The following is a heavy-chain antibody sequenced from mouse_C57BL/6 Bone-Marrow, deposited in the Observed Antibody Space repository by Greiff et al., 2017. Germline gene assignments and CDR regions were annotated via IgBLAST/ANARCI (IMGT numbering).Heavy chain of an antibody. CDR2: ILPGSGST. CDR1: GYTFTGYW. CDR3: ARSDYYGSFAY. V-gene: IGHV1-9*01. J-gene: IGHJ3*01. Sequence: QVQLQQSGAELMKPGASVKLSCKATGYTFTGYWIEWVKQRPGHGLEWIGEILPGSGSTNYYEKFKGKATFTADTSSNTAYLQLSSLTTEDTAIYYCARSDYYGSFAYWGQGTLVTVSA. D-gene: IGHD1-1*01.